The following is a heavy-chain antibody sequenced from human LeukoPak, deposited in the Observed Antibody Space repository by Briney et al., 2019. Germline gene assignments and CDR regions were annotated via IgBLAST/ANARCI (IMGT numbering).Heavy chain of an antibody. CDR3: ARDPNYDFWSGLDY. D-gene: IGHD3-3*01. Sequence: PGRSLRLSCAASGFTFSSYAMHWVRQAPGKGLEWVAVISYDGSNKYYADSVKGRFTISRDNSKNTLYLQMNSLRAEDTAVYYCARDPNYDFWSGLDYWGQGTLVTVSS. V-gene: IGHV3-30-3*01. CDR1: GFTFSSYA. CDR2: ISYDGSNK. J-gene: IGHJ4*02.